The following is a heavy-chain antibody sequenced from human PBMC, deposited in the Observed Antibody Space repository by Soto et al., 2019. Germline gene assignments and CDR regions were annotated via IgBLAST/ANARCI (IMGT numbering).Heavy chain of an antibody. Sequence: SETLSLTCIVSGGSINGFYCIWIRHSPWKGLEWIVYVYSGGSTKYNSSLKSQVTISVDTSKNQFSLKLTSVTAADTAVYFCARGGRRVAVAGTFDSWGQGTLVTVSS. D-gene: IGHD6-19*01. CDR1: GGSINGFY. J-gene: IGHJ4*02. CDR2: VYSGGST. CDR3: ARGGRRVAVAGTFDS. V-gene: IGHV4-59*01.